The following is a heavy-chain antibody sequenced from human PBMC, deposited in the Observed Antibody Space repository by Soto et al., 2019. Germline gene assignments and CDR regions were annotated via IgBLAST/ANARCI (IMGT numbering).Heavy chain of an antibody. CDR1: GYTFTGYY. V-gene: IGHV1-2*02. D-gene: IGHD3-16*02. CDR3: ARDLQYYYFWGSYLQPDY. J-gene: IGHJ4*02. Sequence: ASVKVSCQASGYTFTGYYMHWVRQAPGQGLEWMGWINPNSGGTNYAQKFQGRVTMTRDTSISTAYMELSRLRSDDTAVYYCARDLQYYYFWGSYLQPDYWGQGTLVTVSS. CDR2: INPNSGGT.